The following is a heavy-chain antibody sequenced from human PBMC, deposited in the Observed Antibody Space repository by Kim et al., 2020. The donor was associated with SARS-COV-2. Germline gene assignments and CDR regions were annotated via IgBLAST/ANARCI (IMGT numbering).Heavy chain of an antibody. CDR1: GGSFNAYY. V-gene: IGHV4-34*01. J-gene: IGHJ4*02. Sequence: SETLSLTCAALGGSFNAYYWGWVRQPPGKGLEWIGESKYRGSSNYNPSLKSRVTISLDTSKNQFSLKMNFVTAADTAVYYCWRSPAWTIEARPFYYWGQG. D-gene: IGHD5-12*01. CDR2: SKYRGSS. CDR3: WRSPAWTIEARPFYY.